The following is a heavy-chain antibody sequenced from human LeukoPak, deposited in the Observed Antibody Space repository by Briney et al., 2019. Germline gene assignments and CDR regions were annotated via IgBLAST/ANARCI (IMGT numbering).Heavy chain of an antibody. J-gene: IGHJ3*02. V-gene: IGHV4-4*07. Sequence: PSETLSLTCTVSGGSISSYYWSWIRRPAGKGLEWIGRIYTSGSTNYNPSLKSRVTMSVDTSKNQFSLKLSSVTAADTAVYYCARQLRYFDWLLSPWNAFDIWGQGTMVTVSS. D-gene: IGHD3-9*01. CDR3: ARQLRYFDWLLSPWNAFDI. CDR2: IYTSGST. CDR1: GGSISSYY.